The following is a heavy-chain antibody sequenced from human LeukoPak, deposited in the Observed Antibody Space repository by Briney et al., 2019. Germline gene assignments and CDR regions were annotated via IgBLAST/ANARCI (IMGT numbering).Heavy chain of an antibody. CDR3: ARQNASSGFRHFVY. CDR1: GFKFTNYW. V-gene: IGHV5-51*01. J-gene: IGHJ4*02. Sequence: GESLKISCKGYGFKFTNYWIGWVRQMPGKGLEWMGIIYPGDSDTRYSPSFQGQVTISVDKSITTAYLQWSSLKASDTAIYYCARQNASSGFRHFVYWGQGTLVTVSS. CDR2: IYPGDSDT. D-gene: IGHD3-22*01.